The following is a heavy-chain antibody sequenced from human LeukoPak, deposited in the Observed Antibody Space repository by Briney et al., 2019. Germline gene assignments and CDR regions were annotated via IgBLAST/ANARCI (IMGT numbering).Heavy chain of an antibody. V-gene: IGHV4-59*02. D-gene: IGHD3-3*01. CDR3: ARGSASAPTIPFFD. J-gene: IGHJ3*02. CDR1: GGSVSSYY. CDR2: IWNSGTTNYNPSVKSNSRT. Sequence: SETLSLTCTVTGGSVSSYYWTWIRQPPGKGLEWIGYIWNSGTTNYNPSVKSNSRTNYNSSLKSRVTISLDTSKNQFSLKLSSVTAADTAVYYCARGSASAPTIPFFD.